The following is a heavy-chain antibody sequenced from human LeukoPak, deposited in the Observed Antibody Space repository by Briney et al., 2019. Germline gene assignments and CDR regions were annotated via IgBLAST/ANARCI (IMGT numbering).Heavy chain of an antibody. CDR1: GYSISSGYY. Sequence: SETLSLTCTVSGYSISSGYYWGWIRQPPGKGLEWIGSIYHSGSTYYNPSLKSRVTISVDTSKNQFSLKLSSVTAADTAVYYCARLKYTARWPAGDYYYYYMDVWGKGTTVTVSS. CDR3: ARLKYTARWPAGDYYYYYMDV. J-gene: IGHJ6*03. D-gene: IGHD2-2*02. V-gene: IGHV4-38-2*02. CDR2: IYHSGST.